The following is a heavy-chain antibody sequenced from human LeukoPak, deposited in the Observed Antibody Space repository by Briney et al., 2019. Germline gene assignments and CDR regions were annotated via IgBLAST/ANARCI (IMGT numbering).Heavy chain of an antibody. CDR1: GGSFSGYY. CDR3: ARTAGVINGFDL. CDR2: INHSGST. Sequence: SETLSLTCAVYGGSFSGYYWSWIRQPPGKGLEWIGEINHSGSTNYNPSLKSRVTISVDTSKNQFSLKLNSVTVADTAVYYCARTAGVINGFDLWGQGTLVTVSS. J-gene: IGHJ4*02. V-gene: IGHV4-34*01. D-gene: IGHD3-10*01.